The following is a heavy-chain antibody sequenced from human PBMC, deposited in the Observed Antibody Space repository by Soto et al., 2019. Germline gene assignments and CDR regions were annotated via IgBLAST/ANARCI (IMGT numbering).Heavy chain of an antibody. CDR2: ISWDGGST. CDR1: GFTFDDYA. V-gene: IGHV3-43D*04. CDR3: AKVLFHYYYYGMAV. J-gene: IGHJ6*02. D-gene: IGHD3-10*01. Sequence: GSLRLSCAASGFTFDDYAMHWVRQAPGKGLEWVSLISWDGGSTYYADSVKGRFTISRDNSKNSLYLQMNSLRAEDTALYYCAKVLFHYYYYGMAVWGQGTTVTVSS.